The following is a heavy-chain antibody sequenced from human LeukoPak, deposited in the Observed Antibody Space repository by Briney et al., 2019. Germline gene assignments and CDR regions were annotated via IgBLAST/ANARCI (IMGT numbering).Heavy chain of an antibody. J-gene: IGHJ4*02. CDR3: ARDLSPGYYDSSGYYCDY. CDR1: GYTFTSYG. Sequence: ASVKASCKASGYTFTSYGISWVRQAPGQGLEWMGWISAYNGNTNYAQKLQGRVTMTTDTSTSTAYMELRSLRSDDTAVYYCARDLSPGYYDSSGYYCDYWGQGTLVTVSS. CDR2: ISAYNGNT. V-gene: IGHV1-18*01. D-gene: IGHD3-22*01.